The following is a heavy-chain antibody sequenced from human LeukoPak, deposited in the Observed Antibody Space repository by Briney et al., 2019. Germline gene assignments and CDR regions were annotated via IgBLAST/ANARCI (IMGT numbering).Heavy chain of an antibody. D-gene: IGHD2-2*01. Sequence: SETLSLTCTVSGGSISSSSYSWGWIRQPPGKGLEWLGSIYYSGSTYYNPSLKSRVTISVDTSKNQFSLHLTSVTAADTAVYYCARGPPDCSSTSCYAFDAFDIWGQGTMVTVSS. V-gene: IGHV4-39*01. CDR2: IYYSGST. CDR3: ARGPPDCSSTSCYAFDAFDI. CDR1: GGSISSSSYS. J-gene: IGHJ3*02.